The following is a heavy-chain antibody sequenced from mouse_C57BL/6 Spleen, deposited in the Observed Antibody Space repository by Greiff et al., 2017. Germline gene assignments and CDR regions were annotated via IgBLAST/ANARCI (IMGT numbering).Heavy chain of an antibody. V-gene: IGHV1-69*01. CDR2: IDPSDSYT. J-gene: IGHJ2*01. CDR3: ARGSFDY. CDR1: GYTFTSYW. Sequence: VKLVESGAELVMPGASVKLSCKASGYTFTSYWMHWVKQRPGQGLEWIGEIDPSDSYTNYNQKFKGKSTLTVDKSSSTAYMQLSSLTSEDSAVYYCARGSFDYWGQGTTLTVSS.